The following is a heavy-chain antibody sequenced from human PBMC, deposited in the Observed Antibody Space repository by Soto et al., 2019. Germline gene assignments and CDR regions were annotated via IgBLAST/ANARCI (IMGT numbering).Heavy chain of an antibody. CDR3: ARHRNDYSNLSPLYGMDV. J-gene: IGHJ6*02. CDR2: IEPSDSYT. V-gene: IGHV5-10-1*01. D-gene: IGHD4-4*01. CDR1: VYSFTRYW. Sequence: PLESLTISCNGSVYSFTRYWISWMRQMPGKGLERMGRIEPSDSYTNYSPSFQGHVTIAADKSISTACLQWSSLKASDTAMYYCARHRNDYSNLSPLYGMDVWGQGTTVTVSS.